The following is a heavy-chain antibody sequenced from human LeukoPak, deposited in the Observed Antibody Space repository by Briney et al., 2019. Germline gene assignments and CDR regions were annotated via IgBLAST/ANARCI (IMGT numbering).Heavy chain of an antibody. Sequence: ASVKVSCKASGYTFTGYYMHWVRQAPGQGLEWMGWINPNSGGTNYAQKFQGRVTMTRDTSISTAYMELSRLRSDDTAVYYCARVWRNYDSSGYYGYWGQGTLVTVSS. V-gene: IGHV1-2*02. D-gene: IGHD3-22*01. J-gene: IGHJ4*02. CDR2: INPNSGGT. CDR3: ARVWRNYDSSGYYGY. CDR1: GYTFTGYY.